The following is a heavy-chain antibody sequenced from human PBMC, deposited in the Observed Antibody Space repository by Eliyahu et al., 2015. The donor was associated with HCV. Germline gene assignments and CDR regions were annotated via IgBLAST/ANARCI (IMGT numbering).Heavy chain of an antibody. CDR3: AREGYYYGMDV. CDR1: GGSISSYY. Sequence: QVPLQESGPGLVKPSETLSLTCTVXGGSISSYYWSWIRQPPGKGLXWIGYIYSSGSTNYNPSLKSRVTISVDTSKNQFSLKLSSVTAADTAVYYCAREGYYYGMDVWGQGTTVTVSS. J-gene: IGHJ6*02. CDR2: IYSSGST. V-gene: IGHV4-59*01.